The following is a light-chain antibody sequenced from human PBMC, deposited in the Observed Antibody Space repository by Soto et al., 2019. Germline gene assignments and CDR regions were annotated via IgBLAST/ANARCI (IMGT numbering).Light chain of an antibody. V-gene: IGKV1-39*01. CDR2: ATS. CDR3: QQGYSSPWT. J-gene: IGKJ1*01. CDR1: QNIRTY. Sequence: DLQMTQSPSSLSASVGDRVSITCRASQNIRTYLNWYQQKPGKAPQLLIYATSNLQTGVPSRFSGSGSGTNFRLVITHLEPGDFATYYCQQGYSSPWTSGRGNKVEI.